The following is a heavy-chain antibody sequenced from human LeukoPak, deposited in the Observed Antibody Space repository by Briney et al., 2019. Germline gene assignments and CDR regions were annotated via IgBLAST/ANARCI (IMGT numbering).Heavy chain of an antibody. V-gene: IGHV1-8*01. CDR2: MNPNSGNT. J-gene: IGHJ1*01. Sequence: GASVKVSCKASGYTFTSYDINWLRQATGQGLEWMGWMNPNSGNTGYAQKFQGRVTMTRNTSISTAYMELSSLRSEDTAVYYCATTPQWLSSPEYFQHWGQGTLVTVSS. D-gene: IGHD6-19*01. CDR3: ATTPQWLSSPEYFQH. CDR1: GYTFTSYD.